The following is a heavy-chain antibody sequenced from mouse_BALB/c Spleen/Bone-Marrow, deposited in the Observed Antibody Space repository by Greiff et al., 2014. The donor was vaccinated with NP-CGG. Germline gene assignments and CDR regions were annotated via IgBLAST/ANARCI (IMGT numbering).Heavy chain of an antibody. J-gene: IGHJ2*01. CDR1: GYSFTGYY. V-gene: IGHV1-31*01. CDR3: ARSWDY. CDR2: INPYNGAT. D-gene: IGHD4-1*01. Sequence: EVQLQESGPDLVKPGVSVKISCKASGYSFTGYYMHWVKQSHVKSLEWIGRINPYNGATTYNQNFKDKASLTVDKSSSTAYMELHSLTSEDSAVYYCARSWDYWGQGTTLTVSS.